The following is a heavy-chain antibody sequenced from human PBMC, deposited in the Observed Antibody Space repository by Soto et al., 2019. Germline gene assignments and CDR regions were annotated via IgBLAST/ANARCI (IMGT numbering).Heavy chain of an antibody. CDR3: AKFTTGEYYFDY. D-gene: IGHD1-1*01. CDR1: GFTFSSYS. CDR2: ISSSSSYI. J-gene: IGHJ4*02. V-gene: IGHV3-21*04. Sequence: GGSLRLSCAASGFTFSSYSMNWVRQAPGKGLEWVSSISSSSSYIYYADSVKGRFTISRDNSKNTLYLQMNSLRAEDTAVYYCAKFTTGEYYFDYWGPGTLVTVSS.